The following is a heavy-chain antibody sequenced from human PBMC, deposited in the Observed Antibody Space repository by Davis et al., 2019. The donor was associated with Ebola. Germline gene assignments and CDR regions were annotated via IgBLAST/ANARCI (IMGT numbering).Heavy chain of an antibody. D-gene: IGHD4-17*01. Sequence: GESLKISCAASGFTFGTYAMHWVRQAPGKGLEWVAVISYHGSEKYYADPVKGRFTISRDNSKNTLFLQVNSLRSEDTAFYYCARDRDGEENWYFDLWGRGTLVTVSS. V-gene: IGHV3-30-3*01. J-gene: IGHJ2*01. CDR3: ARDRDGEENWYFDL. CDR2: ISYHGSEK. CDR1: GFTFGTYA.